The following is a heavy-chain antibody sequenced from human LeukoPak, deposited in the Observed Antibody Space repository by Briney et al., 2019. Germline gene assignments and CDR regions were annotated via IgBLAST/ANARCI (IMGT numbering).Heavy chain of an antibody. V-gene: IGHV4-34*01. D-gene: IGHD3-10*01. CDR3: ARGLSSGDYDLVSVGEYYY. CDR2: INHSGST. Sequence: SETLSLTCAVYGGSFSGYYWSWIRQPPGKGLEWIGEINHSGSTNYNPSLKSRVTISVDTSKNQLSLKLSSVTAADTAVYYCARGLSSGDYDLVSVGEYYYWGQGTLVTVSS. J-gene: IGHJ4*02. CDR1: GGSFSGYY.